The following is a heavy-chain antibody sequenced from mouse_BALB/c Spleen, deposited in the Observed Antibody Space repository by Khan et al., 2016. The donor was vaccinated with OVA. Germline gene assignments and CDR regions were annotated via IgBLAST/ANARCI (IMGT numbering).Heavy chain of an antibody. D-gene: IGHD2-3*01. CDR1: GYTFTNYD. CDR3: ARSDDGYYVPFAY. Sequence: QVQLQQSGPELVKPGALVKISCKASGYTFTNYDINWVKQRPGQGLEWIGWIYPGDGSTTYNEKFKGQATLTADKSSSTAYMQLSSLTYENSAVYLCARSDDGYYVPFAYWGQGTLVTVSA. CDR2: IYPGDGST. J-gene: IGHJ3*01. V-gene: IGHV1S56*01.